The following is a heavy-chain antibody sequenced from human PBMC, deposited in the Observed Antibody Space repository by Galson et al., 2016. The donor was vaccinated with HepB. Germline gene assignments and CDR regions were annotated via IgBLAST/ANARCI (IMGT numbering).Heavy chain of an antibody. D-gene: IGHD6-19*01. J-gene: IGHJ4*02. V-gene: IGHV3-53*01. CDR3: ASLDTLSGLSHYFDY. CDR2: IKSGGST. CDR1: GFSVSSFY. Sequence: SLRLSCAASGFSVSSFYMGRVRQAPGKGLEWVSVIKSGGSTVYADSVRGRFIISRDSSKNTIYLQMNSLRAEDTAVYYCASLDTLSGLSHYFDYWGQGILVTVSS.